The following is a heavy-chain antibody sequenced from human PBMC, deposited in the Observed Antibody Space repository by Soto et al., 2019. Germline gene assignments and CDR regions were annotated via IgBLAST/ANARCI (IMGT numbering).Heavy chain of an antibody. D-gene: IGHD6-13*01. CDR3: ARGRRYSSSWYLYFDY. V-gene: IGHV4-34*01. J-gene: IGHJ4*02. Sequence: PSETLSLTRAVYGGSFSGYYWSWIRQPPGKGLEWIGEINHSGSTNYNPSLKSRVTISVDTSKNQFSLKLSSVTAADTAVYYCARGRRYSSSWYLYFDYWGQGTLVTVSS. CDR2: INHSGST. CDR1: GGSFSGYY.